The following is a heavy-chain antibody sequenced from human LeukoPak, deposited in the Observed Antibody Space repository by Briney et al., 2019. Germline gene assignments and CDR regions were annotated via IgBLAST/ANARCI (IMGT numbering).Heavy chain of an antibody. D-gene: IGHD2-2*02. V-gene: IGHV4-34*01. CDR2: INRSGST. J-gene: IGHJ4*02. CDR1: GGSFSGYY. Sequence: KSSETLSLTCAVYGGSFSGYYWSWIRQPPGKGLEWIGEINRSGSTNYNPSLKSRVTMSVDTSKNQFSLKLSSVTAADTAVYYCARDSGWEAAIPFDYWGQGTLVTGSS. CDR3: ARDSGWEAAIPFDY.